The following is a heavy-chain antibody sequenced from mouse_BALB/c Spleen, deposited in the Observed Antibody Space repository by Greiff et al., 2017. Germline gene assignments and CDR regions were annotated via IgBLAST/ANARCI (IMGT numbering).Heavy chain of an antibody. V-gene: IGHV1S81*02. CDR2: INPSNGGT. J-gene: IGHJ3*01. Sequence: QVQLQQSGAELVKPGASVKLSCKASGYTFTSYYMYWVKQRPGQGLEWIGEINPSNGGTNFNEKFKSNATLTVDKSSSTAYMQLSSLTSEDSAVYYCTKGRYDGFAYWGQGTLVTVSA. CDR1: GYTFTSYY. D-gene: IGHD2-14*01. CDR3: TKGRYDGFAY.